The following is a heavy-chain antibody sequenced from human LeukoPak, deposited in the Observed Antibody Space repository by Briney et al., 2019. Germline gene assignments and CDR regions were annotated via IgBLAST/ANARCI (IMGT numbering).Heavy chain of an antibody. CDR2: ISAYNGNT. CDR1: GYTFTSYG. Sequence: ASVKVSCKAAGYTFTSYGISWVRQAPGQGLEWMGWISAYNGNTNYAQKLQGRVTMTRDTSTSTAYMELRSLRSDDTAVYYCARVAPFLSGGNKALGYWGQGTLVTVSP. V-gene: IGHV1-18*01. J-gene: IGHJ4*02. CDR3: ARVAPFLSGGNKALGY. D-gene: IGHD4-23*01.